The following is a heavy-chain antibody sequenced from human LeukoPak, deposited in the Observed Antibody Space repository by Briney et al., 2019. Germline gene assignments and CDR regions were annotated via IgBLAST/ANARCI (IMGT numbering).Heavy chain of an antibody. D-gene: IGHD7-27*01. CDR3: ARDVGT. J-gene: IGHJ5*02. CDR2: ISNDESTI. CDR1: GFSFSSYW. V-gene: IGHV3-74*01. Sequence: GGSLRLSCAASGFSFSSYWMHWVRQAPGKGPVWVSLISNDESTIIYADSVKGRFTISRDNAKNTLYLQMSSLRAEDTAVYYCARDVGTWGQGTLVTVS.